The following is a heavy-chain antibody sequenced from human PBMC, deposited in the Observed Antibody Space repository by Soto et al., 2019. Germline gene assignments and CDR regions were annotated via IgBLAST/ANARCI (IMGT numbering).Heavy chain of an antibody. D-gene: IGHD1-26*01. CDR1: GDSVSSNSAA. J-gene: IGHJ6*02. V-gene: IGHV6-1*01. CDR3: ARGREFGAGAIPYYYYGMDV. Sequence: QVQLQQSGPGLVKPSQTLSLTCAISGDSVSSNSAAWNWIRQSPSRGLEWLGRTYYRSKWYNDYAVSVKSRITINPDTSKNQFSLQLNSVTPEDTAVYYCARGREFGAGAIPYYYYGMDVWGQGTTVTVSS. CDR2: TYYRSKWYN.